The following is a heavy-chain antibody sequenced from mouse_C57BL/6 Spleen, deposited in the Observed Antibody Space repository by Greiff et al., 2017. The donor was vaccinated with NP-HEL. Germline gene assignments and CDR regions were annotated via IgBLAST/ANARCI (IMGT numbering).Heavy chain of an antibody. CDR3: VRGIVTTSYYYAMDY. CDR2: IRSKSSNYAT. V-gene: IGHV10-3*01. Sequence: EVQRVESGGGLVQPKGSLKLSCAASGFTFNTYAMHWVRQAPGKGLEWVARIRSKSSNYATYYADSVKDRFTISRDDSQSMLYLQMNNLKTEDTAMYYCVRGIVTTSYYYAMDYWGQGTSVTVSS. J-gene: IGHJ4*01. D-gene: IGHD2-5*01. CDR1: GFTFNTYA.